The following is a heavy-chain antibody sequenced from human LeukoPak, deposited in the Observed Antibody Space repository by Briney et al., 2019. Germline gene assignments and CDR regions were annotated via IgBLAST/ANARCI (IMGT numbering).Heavy chain of an antibody. CDR1: GGSFSGYY. CDR3: ARVSIPLQAYYYYYMDV. J-gene: IGHJ6*03. V-gene: IGHV4-34*01. Sequence: PSETLSLTCAVYGGSFSGYYWSWIRQPPGKGLEWIGEINHSGGTNYNPSLKSRVTISVDTSKNQFSLKLSSVTAADTAVYYCARVSIPLQAYYYYYMDVWGKGTTVTVSS. CDR2: INHSGGT. D-gene: IGHD2-2*02.